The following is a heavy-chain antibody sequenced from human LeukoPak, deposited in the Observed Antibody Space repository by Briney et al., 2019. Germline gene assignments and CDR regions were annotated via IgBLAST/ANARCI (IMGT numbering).Heavy chain of an antibody. V-gene: IGHV3-49*04. Sequence: GGSLRLSCTASGFTFGDYAMSWVRQAPGKGLEWVGFIRSKAYGGTTEYAASVKGRFTISRDDSKSIAYLKMNSLKTEDTAVYYCTRVYYDFWSGYYTGIGFDPWGQGTLVTVSS. CDR2: IRSKAYGGTT. D-gene: IGHD3-3*01. J-gene: IGHJ5*02. CDR1: GFTFGDYA. CDR3: TRVYYDFWSGYYTGIGFDP.